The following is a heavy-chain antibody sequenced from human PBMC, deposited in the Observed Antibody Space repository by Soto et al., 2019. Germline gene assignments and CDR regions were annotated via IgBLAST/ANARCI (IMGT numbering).Heavy chain of an antibody. Sequence: GESLKISCQGSGYTFTSHWIGWVRQVPGKGLEWMGIFYPGDSDTRYGRSFRGQVTFSADKATSTAYLQWSSLKASDTAMYYCAGRLSVYGRHDAFDTWGQGTLVTVSS. J-gene: IGHJ3*02. CDR1: GYTFTSHW. V-gene: IGHV5-51*01. D-gene: IGHD5-12*01. CDR3: AGRLSVYGRHDAFDT. CDR2: FYPGDSDT.